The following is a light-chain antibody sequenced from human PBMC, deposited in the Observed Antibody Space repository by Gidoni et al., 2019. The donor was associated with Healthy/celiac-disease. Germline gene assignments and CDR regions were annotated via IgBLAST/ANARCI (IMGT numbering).Light chain of an antibody. Sequence: GAPGQRVTISCTGSSSNIGAGYDVHWYQQLPGTAPKLLIYGNSNRPSGVPDRFSGSKSGTSASLAITGLQAEDEADYYCQSYDSSLSGWVFGGGTKLTVL. CDR1: SSNIGAGYD. CDR3: QSYDSSLSGWV. J-gene: IGLJ3*02. CDR2: GNS. V-gene: IGLV1-40*01.